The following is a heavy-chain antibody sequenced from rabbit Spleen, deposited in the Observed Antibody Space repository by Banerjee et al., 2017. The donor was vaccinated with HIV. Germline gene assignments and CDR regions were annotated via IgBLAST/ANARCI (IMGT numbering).Heavy chain of an antibody. CDR2: IDAGSSGST. V-gene: IGHV1S40*01. J-gene: IGHJ4*01. D-gene: IGHD1-1*01. CDR1: GFSFSSRYY. CDR3: ARDDSSSSGIAFSL. Sequence: QSLEESGGDLVKPGASLTLTCTASGFSFSSRYYMCWVRQAPGKGLEWIACIDAGSSGSTYYASWAKGRFTISKTSSTTVTLQMTSLTAADTATYFCARDDSSSSGIAFSLWGQGTLVTFS.